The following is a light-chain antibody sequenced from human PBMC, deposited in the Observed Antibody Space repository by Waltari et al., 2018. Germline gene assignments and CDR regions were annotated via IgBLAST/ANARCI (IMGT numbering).Light chain of an antibody. CDR1: SSDVGTYNA. CDR3: NSYAGSNSVV. J-gene: IGLJ3*02. Sequence: QSALTQPPSASGPPGQSVSIPCTGTSSDVGTYNAVSWYQQHPGKAPKLIIYDVSERPSGVPDRFSGSKSANTASLTVSGLQAEDEADYYCNSYAGSNSVVFGGGTKLTVL. CDR2: DVS. V-gene: IGLV2-8*01.